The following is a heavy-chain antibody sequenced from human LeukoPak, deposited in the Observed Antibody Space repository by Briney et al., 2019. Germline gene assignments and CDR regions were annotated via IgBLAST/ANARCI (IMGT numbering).Heavy chain of an antibody. D-gene: IGHD5-12*01. CDR1: GGTFSSYA. J-gene: IGHJ4*02. CDR3: ARESRSGYDWDY. Sequence: SVKVPCKASGGTFSSYAISWVRQAPGQGLEWMGRIIPIFGIANYAQKFQGRVTITADKSTSTAYMELSSLRSEDTAVYYCARESRSGYDWDYWGQGTWSPSPQ. CDR2: IIPIFGIA. V-gene: IGHV1-69*04.